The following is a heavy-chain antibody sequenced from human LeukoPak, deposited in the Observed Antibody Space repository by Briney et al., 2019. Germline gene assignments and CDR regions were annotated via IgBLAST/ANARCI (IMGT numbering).Heavy chain of an antibody. D-gene: IGHD2-15*01. Sequence: GGSLRLSCAASGFTFSSYSMNWVRQAPGKGLQCVSVFYTGGSTYYADSVKGRFTISRDNSKNTLYLQMNSLRAEDTAVYYCARLKCSGGNCFSERYYFDYWGQGTLVTVSS. V-gene: IGHV3-66*04. J-gene: IGHJ4*02. CDR1: GFTFSSYS. CDR2: FYTGGST. CDR3: ARLKCSGGNCFSERYYFDY.